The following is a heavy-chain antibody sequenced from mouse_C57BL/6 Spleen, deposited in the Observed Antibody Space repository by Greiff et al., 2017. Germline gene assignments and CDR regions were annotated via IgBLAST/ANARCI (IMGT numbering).Heavy chain of an antibody. V-gene: IGHV5-4*01. CDR3: ARDEVLRYLYFDY. CDR1: GFTFSSYA. J-gene: IGHJ2*01. D-gene: IGHD1-1*01. CDR2: ISDGGSYT. Sequence: EVMLVESGGGLVKPGGSLKLSCAASGFTFSSYAMSWVRQTPEKRLEWVATISDGGSYTYYPDNVKGRFTISRDNAKNNLYLQMSHLKSEDTAMYYCARDEVLRYLYFDYWGQGTTLTVSS.